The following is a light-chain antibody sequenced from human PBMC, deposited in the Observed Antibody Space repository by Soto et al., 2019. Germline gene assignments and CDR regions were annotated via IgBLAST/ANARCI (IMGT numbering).Light chain of an antibody. CDR2: DAS. CDR1: HSVNAY. Sequence: VLTRSPGTLTLSPGAVATLFCRATHSVNAYVAWYQQKPRQAPRLLIYDASGRATSIPAMFSSSGAGTDFTLTISSLEPEDSAVYCWQQHHGSHTFGQGTKVDIK. V-gene: IGKV3-11*01. J-gene: IGKJ1*01. CDR3: QQHHGSHT.